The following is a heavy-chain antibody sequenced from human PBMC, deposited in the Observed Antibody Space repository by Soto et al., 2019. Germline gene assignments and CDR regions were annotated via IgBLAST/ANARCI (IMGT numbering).Heavy chain of an antibody. CDR2: ISGSGGST. J-gene: IGHJ6*02. CDR3: AKIRPKWELLPPRGAGMGV. V-gene: IGHV3-23*01. Sequence: GGSLRLSCAASGFTFSSYAMSWVRQAPGKGLEWVSAISGSGGSTYYADSVKGRFTISRDNSKNTLYLQMNSLRAEDTAVYYCAKIRPKWELLPPRGAGMGVWGQGTTGT. CDR1: GFTFSSYA. D-gene: IGHD1-26*01.